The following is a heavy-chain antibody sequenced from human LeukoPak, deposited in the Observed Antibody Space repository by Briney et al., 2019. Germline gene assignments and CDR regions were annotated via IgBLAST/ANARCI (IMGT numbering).Heavy chain of an antibody. CDR2: IYSGGST. CDR1: GFTVSSNY. Sequence: SGGSLRLSCAASGFTVSSNYMSWVRQAPGKGLEWVSVIYSGGSTYYADSVKGRFTISRDNSKNTLYLQMNSLRAEDTAVYYCASLKGKRYPVDYWGQGTLVTVSS. V-gene: IGHV3-53*01. CDR3: ASLKGKRYPVDY. J-gene: IGHJ4*02. D-gene: IGHD2-2*02.